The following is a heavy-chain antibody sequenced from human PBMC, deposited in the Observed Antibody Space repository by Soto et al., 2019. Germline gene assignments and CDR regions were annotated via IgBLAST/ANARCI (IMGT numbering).Heavy chain of an antibody. J-gene: IGHJ6*02. CDR3: VRDPGPYCSGGNCFWFRYNAMDV. CDR2: IVGSGRIV. D-gene: IGHD2-15*01. CDR1: GFSFSDYY. Sequence: QVQLVESGGALVKPGGSLRLSCAASGFSFSDYYMSWIRQAPGKGLEWISYIVGSGRIVYYADSVKGRFTISRDNANNSLYLQMNSLRAEDTAVYYCVRDPGPYCSGGNCFWFRYNAMDVWGPGTTVTVSS. V-gene: IGHV3-11*01.